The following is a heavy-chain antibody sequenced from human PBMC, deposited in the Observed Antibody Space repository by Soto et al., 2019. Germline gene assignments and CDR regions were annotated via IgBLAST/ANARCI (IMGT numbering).Heavy chain of an antibody. Sequence: QVQLVESGGGVVQPGRSLRLSCAASGFTFSSYGMHWVRQAPGKGLEWVAVIWYDGSNKYYADSVKGRFTISRDNSKNTLYLQMNSLRAEDTAVYYCARGWVTNGYLDLLGRGTLVTVSS. CDR3: ARGWVTNGYLDL. J-gene: IGHJ2*01. D-gene: IGHD2-21*02. CDR1: GFTFSSYG. V-gene: IGHV3-33*01. CDR2: IWYDGSNK.